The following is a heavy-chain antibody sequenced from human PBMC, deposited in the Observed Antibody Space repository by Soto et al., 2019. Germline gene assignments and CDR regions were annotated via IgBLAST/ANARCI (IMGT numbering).Heavy chain of an antibody. V-gene: IGHV1-69*01. CDR1: GGALNSKA. J-gene: IGHJ5*02. CDR3: ATLGERSWFDP. Sequence: QEQLVQSGAEVRQPGSSVKVSCKASGGALNSKAIAWVRQAPGQGLEWMGGIVPLFGSTDYAQRFQGRLTITADEFTDTVYRELSSLRPEDTAVYFCATLGERSWFDPWGQGTLVTVSS. D-gene: IGHD3-10*01. CDR2: IVPLFGST.